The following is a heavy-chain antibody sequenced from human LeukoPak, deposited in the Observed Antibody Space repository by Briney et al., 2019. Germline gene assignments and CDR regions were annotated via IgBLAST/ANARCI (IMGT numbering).Heavy chain of an antibody. CDR3: TRDMTTVTTADYGMDV. V-gene: IGHV4-61*03. Sequence: PSESLSLTCTVSGGSVSSGSYYWSWIRQPPGKGLEWIGYISYSGTTNYNPSLKSRVTISVDTSKNHFSLKLSSVTAADTAVYYCTRDMTTVTTADYGMDVWGQGTTVTVSS. CDR2: ISYSGTT. J-gene: IGHJ6*02. CDR1: GGSVSSGSYY. D-gene: IGHD4-11*01.